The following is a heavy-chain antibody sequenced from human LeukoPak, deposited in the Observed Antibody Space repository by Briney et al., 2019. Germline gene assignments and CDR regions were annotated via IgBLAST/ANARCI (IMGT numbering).Heavy chain of an antibody. D-gene: IGHD3-22*01. J-gene: IGHJ4*02. CDR3: ARVHDYYDSSGYSS. CDR1: GFTLSTNA. V-gene: IGHV3-7*03. CDR2: IKQDGSEK. Sequence: GGSLRLSCLTSGFTLSTNAMSWVRQAPGKGLEWVANIKQDGSEKYYVDSVKGRFTISRDNAKNSLYLQMNSLRAEDTAVYYCARVHDYYDSSGYSSWGQGTLVTVSS.